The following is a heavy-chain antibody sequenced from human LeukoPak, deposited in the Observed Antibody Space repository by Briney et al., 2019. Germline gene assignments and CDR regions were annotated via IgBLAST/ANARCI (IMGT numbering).Heavy chain of an antibody. CDR2: INHSGST. CDR3: ARDVDGSGMTNFDY. Sequence: PSETLSLTCTVSGGSISSYYWSWIRQPPGKGLEWIGEINHSGSTNYNPSLKSRVTISVDTSKNQFSLKLSSVTAADTAVYYCARDVDGSGMTNFDYWGQGTLVTVSS. D-gene: IGHD3-10*01. CDR1: GGSISSYY. J-gene: IGHJ4*02. V-gene: IGHV4-34*01.